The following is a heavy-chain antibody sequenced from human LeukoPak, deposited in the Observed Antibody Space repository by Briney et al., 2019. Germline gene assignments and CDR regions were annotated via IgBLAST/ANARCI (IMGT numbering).Heavy chain of an antibody. CDR2: INHSGST. J-gene: IGHJ4*02. Sequence: SETLSLTCAVYGGSFSGYYWSWIRQPPGKGLEWIGEINHSGSTNYNPSLKSRVTISVDTSKNQFSLKLSSVTAADTAVYYCARGYNSGWYAYWGQGTLVTVSS. V-gene: IGHV4-34*01. CDR1: GGSFSGYY. CDR3: ARGYNSGWYAY. D-gene: IGHD6-19*01.